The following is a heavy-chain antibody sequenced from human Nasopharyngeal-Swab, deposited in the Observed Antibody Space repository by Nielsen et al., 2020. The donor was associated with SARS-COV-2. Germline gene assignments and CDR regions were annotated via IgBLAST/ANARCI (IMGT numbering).Heavy chain of an antibody. V-gene: IGHV1-8*01. CDR2: MNPNSGNT. J-gene: IGHJ6*03. CDR1: GYIFTSYD. D-gene: IGHD5-12*01. CDR3: ARGFIVATIFHYYYYMDV. Sequence: ASVHVSCKASGYIFTSYDINWVRQATGQGLEWMGWMNPNSGNTGYAQKFQGRVTMTRNTSISTAYMELGSLRSEDTAVYYCARGFIVATIFHYYYYMDVWGKGTTVTVSS.